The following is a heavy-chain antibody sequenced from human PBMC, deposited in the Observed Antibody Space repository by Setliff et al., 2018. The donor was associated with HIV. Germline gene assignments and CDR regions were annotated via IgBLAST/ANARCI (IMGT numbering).Heavy chain of an antibody. J-gene: IGHJ3*01. CDR1: GYTFTGYY. CDR3: ARGGEERNMITGALDV. Sequence: GASVKVSCKASGYTFTGYYMHWVRQAPGQGPEWLGRINPKSGGTRYAQKFQGRVSMTRDTAISTAYMELSRLRSDDSAVYYCARGGEERNMITGALDVWGQGSLVTV. CDR2: INPKSGGT. V-gene: IGHV1-2*06. D-gene: IGHD3-16*01.